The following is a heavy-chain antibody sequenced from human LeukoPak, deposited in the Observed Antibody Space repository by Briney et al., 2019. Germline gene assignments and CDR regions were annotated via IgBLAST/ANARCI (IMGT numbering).Heavy chain of an antibody. CDR3: ASTQTLDY. V-gene: IGHV3-7*05. J-gene: IGHJ4*02. CDR1: GFTFSNYW. CDR2: IKQDGSEK. Sequence: PGGSLRLSCAASGFTFSNYWMSWVRQAPGKGLEWVANIKQDGSEKYYADSVEGRFTISRDNAKSSLYLQLNSLRVEDTAVYHCASTQTLDYWGQGTLVTVPS.